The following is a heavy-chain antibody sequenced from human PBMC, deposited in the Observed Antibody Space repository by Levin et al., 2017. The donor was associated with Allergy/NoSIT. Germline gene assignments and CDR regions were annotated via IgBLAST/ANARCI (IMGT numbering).Heavy chain of an antibody. V-gene: IGHV3-30*18. J-gene: IGHJ4*02. D-gene: IGHD5-18*01. CDR3: AKGEYSYGYEVFFY. CDR1: GFTFSSYG. Sequence: LSLTCAASGFTFSSYGMHWVRQAPGKGLEWVAVISYDGSNKYYADSVKGRFTISRDNSKNTLYLQMNSLRAEDTAVYYCAKGEYSYGYEVFFYWGQGTLVTVSS. CDR2: ISYDGSNK.